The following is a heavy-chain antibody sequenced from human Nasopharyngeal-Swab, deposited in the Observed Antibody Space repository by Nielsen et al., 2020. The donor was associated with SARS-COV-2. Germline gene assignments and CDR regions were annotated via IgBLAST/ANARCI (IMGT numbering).Heavy chain of an antibody. CDR2: INPSGGST. Sequence: ASVKVSCKASGYTFTSYYMHWVRQAPGQGLEWMGIINPSGGSTSYAQKFQGRVTMTRDTSTSTVYTELSSLRSEDTAVYYCARLTAMVNRGDYYYGMDVWGQGTTVTVSS. D-gene: IGHD5-18*01. CDR3: ARLTAMVNRGDYYYGMDV. CDR1: GYTFTSYY. J-gene: IGHJ6*02. V-gene: IGHV1-46*01.